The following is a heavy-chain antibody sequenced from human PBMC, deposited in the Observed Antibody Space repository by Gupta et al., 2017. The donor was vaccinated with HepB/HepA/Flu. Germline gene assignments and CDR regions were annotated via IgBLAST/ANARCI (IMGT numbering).Heavy chain of an antibody. CDR3: AKGGKSNWASGLDV. V-gene: IGHV3-30*18. Sequence: QVHLVYSGGGVLQPGGSLRLSCATSGFNFNSQGMDWVRQAPVKGLQWVAVISFDGKDKHYGDAGNGRFTISRDNSNNTLYLEMHRLSGDDTAVYYCAKGGKSNWASGLDVWGQGTTV. D-gene: IGHD7-27*01. CDR1: GFNFNSQG. CDR2: ISFDGKDK. J-gene: IGHJ6*02.